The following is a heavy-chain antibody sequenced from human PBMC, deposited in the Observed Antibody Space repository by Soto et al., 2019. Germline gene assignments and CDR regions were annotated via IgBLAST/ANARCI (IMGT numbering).Heavy chain of an antibody. CDR2: AANRVNSYTT. V-gene: IGHV3-72*01. Sequence: VQLVESGGGLVQPGGSLRLSCVVSGSTFSDHYMDWVRQAPGKGLEWVGRAANRVNSYTTEYAASVKGRFSISRDDLKNSLYLQMNSLKTEGTAVYHCTRGYSSVSIYAFDIWGQGTMVTVSS. CDR3: TRGYSSVSIYAFDI. D-gene: IGHD2-21*01. J-gene: IGHJ3*02. CDR1: GSTFSDHY.